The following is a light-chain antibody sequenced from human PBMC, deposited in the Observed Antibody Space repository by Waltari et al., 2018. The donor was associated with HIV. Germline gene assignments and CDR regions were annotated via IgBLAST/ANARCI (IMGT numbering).Light chain of an antibody. CDR1: SSDVGSYNL. CDR3: CSYAGSSTFVV. CDR2: EVS. Sequence: QSALTQPASVSGSPGQSITISCTGTSSDVGSYNLVSWYQQHPGKAPKLMIYEVSKRPSGVSTRFAGSSSCNTASLTISGLQAEDEADYYCCSYAGSSTFVVFGGGTKLTVL. J-gene: IGLJ2*01. V-gene: IGLV2-23*02.